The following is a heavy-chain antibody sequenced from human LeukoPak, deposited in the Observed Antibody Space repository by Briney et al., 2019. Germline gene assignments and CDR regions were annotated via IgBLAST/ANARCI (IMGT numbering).Heavy chain of an antibody. J-gene: IGHJ4*02. CDR2: ISGSGDNT. CDR3: AKGSYYDSSGSFYFDY. V-gene: IGHV3-23*01. CDR1: GFTFSSYA. D-gene: IGHD3-22*01. Sequence: GGSLRLSCAASGFTFSSYAMSWVRQAPGKGLEWVSGISGSGDNTYYADSVKGRFTISRDNSNNTLYVQVNSLGTEDTAAYYCAKGSYYDSSGSFYFDYRGQGTLVTVSS.